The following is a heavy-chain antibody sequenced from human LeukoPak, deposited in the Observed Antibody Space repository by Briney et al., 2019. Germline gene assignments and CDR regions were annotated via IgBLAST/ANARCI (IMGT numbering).Heavy chain of an antibody. V-gene: IGHV5-51*01. CDR1: GYTFSTYW. D-gene: IGHD3-16*01. J-gene: IGHJ6*03. CDR3: ARSSLVSHYYYMDV. CDR2: IYPGDSDA. Sequence: GESLKISCNGSGYTFSTYWDGWGRQMPGKGLEWMGIIYPGDSDARYSPSFQGQVTMSANKSLNNAYLQWSSLNASDTAIYYCARSSLVSHYYYMDVWGKGTTVTVSS.